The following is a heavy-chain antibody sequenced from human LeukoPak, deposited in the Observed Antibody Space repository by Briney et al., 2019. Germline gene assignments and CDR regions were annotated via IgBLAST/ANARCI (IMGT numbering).Heavy chain of an antibody. CDR1: GGSFSGYY. D-gene: IGHD3-22*01. J-gene: IGHJ6*03. CDR2: INHSGST. CDR3: ARLKFYDSTGYSPGYYMDV. V-gene: IGHV4-34*01. Sequence: SETLSLTCAVYGGSFSGYYWSWIRQPPGKGLEWIGEINHSGSTNYNPSLKSRVTISVDTSKNQFSLRLRSVTAADTAVYYCARLKFYDSTGYSPGYYMDVWGKGTAVTVSS.